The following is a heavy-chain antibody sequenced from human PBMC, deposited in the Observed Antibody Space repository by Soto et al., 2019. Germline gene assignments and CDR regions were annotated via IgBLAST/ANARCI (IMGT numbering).Heavy chain of an antibody. V-gene: IGHV1-2*02. J-gene: IGHJ6*02. CDR2: INPYNGAT. CDR3: ATTSGHYSSAWQRLDV. Sequence: QVQLVQSGAEVKKPGASVKVSCKASGYTFTAYHVHWVRQAPGQGLEWMAWINPYNGATNYAQRFQDRVTLTSDTSISTASMEISKLTSDDAAVYYCATTSGHYSSAWQRLDVWGRGTTVTVSS. D-gene: IGHD6-19*01. CDR1: GYTFTAYH.